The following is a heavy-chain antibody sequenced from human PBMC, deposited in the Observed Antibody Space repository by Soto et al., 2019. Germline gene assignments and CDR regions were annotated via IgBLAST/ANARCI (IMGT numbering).Heavy chain of an antibody. CDR1: GFTFSSYA. Sequence: PGRSLRLSWAGSGFTFSSYAMSWVRQAPGKGLEWVSAISGSGGSTYYADSVKGRFTISRDNSKNTLYLQMNSLRAEDTAVYYCAKEGYSSGWLDYWGQGTMVTVSS. CDR2: ISGSGGST. D-gene: IGHD6-19*01. CDR3: AKEGYSSGWLDY. V-gene: IGHV3-23*01. J-gene: IGHJ4*03.